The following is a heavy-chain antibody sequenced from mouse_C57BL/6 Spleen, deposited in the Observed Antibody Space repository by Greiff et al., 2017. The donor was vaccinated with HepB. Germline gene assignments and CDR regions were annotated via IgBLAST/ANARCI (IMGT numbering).Heavy chain of an antibody. J-gene: IGHJ3*01. D-gene: IGHD2-4*01. CDR1: GYTFTDYY. CDR3: ARPFYDYDPPFAY. V-gene: IGHV1-26*01. Sequence: EVQLQQSGPELVKPGASVKISCKASGYTFTDYYMNWVKQSHGKSLEWIGDINPNNGGTSYNQKFKGKATLTVDKSSSTAYMELRSLTSEDSAVYYCARPFYDYDPPFAYWGQGTLVTVSA. CDR2: INPNNGGT.